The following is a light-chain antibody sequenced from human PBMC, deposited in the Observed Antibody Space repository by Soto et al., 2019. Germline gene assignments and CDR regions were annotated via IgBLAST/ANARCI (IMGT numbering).Light chain of an antibody. CDR3: QQRSNWPPIT. CDR2: DAS. Sequence: EVVLTQSPVTLSLSPGERATLSCRASQSFRGLLAWYQQKPGQAPRLLIYDASTRATGIPARFSGSGSGTDFTLTISRLEPEDLAVYYCQQRSNWPPITFGQGTRLEIK. V-gene: IGKV3-11*01. J-gene: IGKJ5*01. CDR1: QSFRGL.